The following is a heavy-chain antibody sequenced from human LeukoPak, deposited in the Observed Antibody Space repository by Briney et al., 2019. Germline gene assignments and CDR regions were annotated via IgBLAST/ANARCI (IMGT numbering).Heavy chain of an antibody. CDR1: GYTFTSYA. Sequence: GASVKVSCKASGYTFTSYAMNWVRQAPGQGLEWMGWINTNTGNPTYAQGFTGRFVFSLDTSVSTAYLQISSLKAEDTAVYYCASGYSSSSFSYFDYWGQGTLVTVSS. D-gene: IGHD6-6*01. V-gene: IGHV7-4-1*02. J-gene: IGHJ4*02. CDR2: INTNTGNP. CDR3: ASGYSSSSFSYFDY.